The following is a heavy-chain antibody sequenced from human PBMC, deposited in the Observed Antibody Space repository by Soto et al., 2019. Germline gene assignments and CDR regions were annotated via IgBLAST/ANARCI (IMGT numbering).Heavy chain of an antibody. CDR2: INHSGST. CDR3: ARGREYDMVTGYPRKDCELDY. CDR1: GGSFSGYY. V-gene: IGHV4-34*01. Sequence: SETLSLTCAVYGGSFSGYYWSWIRQPPGKGLEWIGEINHSGSTNYNPSLKSRVTISVDTSKNQFSLKLSSVTAADTAVYYCARGREYDMVTGYPRKDCELDYWGQGTLVTVSS. D-gene: IGHD3-9*01. J-gene: IGHJ4*02.